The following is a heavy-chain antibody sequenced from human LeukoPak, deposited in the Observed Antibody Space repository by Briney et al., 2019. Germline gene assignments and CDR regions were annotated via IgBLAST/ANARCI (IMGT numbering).Heavy chain of an antibody. D-gene: IGHD6-19*01. Sequence: GGSLRLSCAASGFTVSSNYMSWVRQAPGKGLEWVANIKQDGSEKYYLDSVKGRFTISRDNAKNSLYLQMNSLRAEDTAVYYCARQAGVTWGQGTLVTVSS. V-gene: IGHV3-7*01. CDR1: GFTVSSNY. CDR2: IKQDGSEK. CDR3: ARQAGVT. J-gene: IGHJ5*02.